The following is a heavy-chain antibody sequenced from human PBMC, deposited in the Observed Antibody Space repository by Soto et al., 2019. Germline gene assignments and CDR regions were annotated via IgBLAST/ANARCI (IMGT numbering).Heavy chain of an antibody. CDR1: GFTVSNNY. D-gene: IGHD3-10*01. CDR3: ARRRGGGGY. CDR2: IYSGGYT. Sequence: EVQLVESGGGLIQPGGSLRLSCAVSGFTVSNNYMSWVRQAPGKGLEGVSVIYSGGYTAYGDSVKGRFTISRDNSKNTLYPQIKSLGADAPAGYFCARRRGGGGYWGQGTLVTVSS. J-gene: IGHJ4*02. V-gene: IGHV3-53*01.